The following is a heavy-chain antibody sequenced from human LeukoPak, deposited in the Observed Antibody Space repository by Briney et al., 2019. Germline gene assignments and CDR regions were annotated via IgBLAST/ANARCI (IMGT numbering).Heavy chain of an antibody. Sequence: PGGSLRLSCAASGFTFTNYGMHWVRQAPGRGLEWVAFIHYDVSNKWYADSVKGRFTISRDNAKNSLYLQMNSLRAEDTAVYYCARDTGGNDDAFDIWGQGTMVTVSS. V-gene: IGHV3-30*02. CDR2: IHYDVSNK. J-gene: IGHJ3*02. CDR1: GFTFTNYG. D-gene: IGHD3-10*01. CDR3: ARDTGGNDDAFDI.